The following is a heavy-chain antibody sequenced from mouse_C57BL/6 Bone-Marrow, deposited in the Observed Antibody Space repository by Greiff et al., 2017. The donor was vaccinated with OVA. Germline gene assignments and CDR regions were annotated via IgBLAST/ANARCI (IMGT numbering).Heavy chain of an antibody. CDR2: IYPRSGNT. CDR1: GYTFTSYG. D-gene: IGHD1-1*01. V-gene: IGHV1-81*01. CDR3: AREYYYGSSYGFAY. Sequence: LQESGAELARPGASVKLSCKASGYTFTSYGISWVKQRTGQGLEWIGEIYPRSGNTYYNEKFKGKATLTADKSSSTAYMELRSLTSEDSAVYFCAREYYYGSSYGFAYWGQGTLVTVSA. J-gene: IGHJ3*01.